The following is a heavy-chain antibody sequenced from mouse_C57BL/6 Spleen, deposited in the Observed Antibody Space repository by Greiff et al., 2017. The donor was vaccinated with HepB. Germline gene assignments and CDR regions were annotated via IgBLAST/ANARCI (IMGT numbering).Heavy chain of an antibody. Sequence: QVQLQQPGAELVMPGASVKLSCKASGYTFTSYWMHWVKQRPGQGPEWIGEIDPSDSYTNYNQKFKGKSTLTVDKSSSTAYMQLSSLTSEDSAVYYCARRWDEGVFDYWGQGTTLTVSS. V-gene: IGHV1-69*01. CDR2: IDPSDSYT. CDR3: ARRWDEGVFDY. CDR1: GYTFTSYW. J-gene: IGHJ2*01. D-gene: IGHD4-1*01.